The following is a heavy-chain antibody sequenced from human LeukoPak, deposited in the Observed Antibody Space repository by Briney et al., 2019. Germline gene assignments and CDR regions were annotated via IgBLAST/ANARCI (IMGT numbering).Heavy chain of an antibody. D-gene: IGHD3-3*01. Sequence: GGSLRLSCAASGFTFSSYAMSWVRPAPGKGLEWVSAISVSGGSTYYADSVEGRFTISRDNSKNTLYLQMNSLRAEDTAVYYCAKGFGITIFGVVTYWGEGALVTVSS. CDR1: GFTFSSYA. CDR3: AKGFGITIFGVVTY. V-gene: IGHV3-23*01. CDR2: ISVSGGST. J-gene: IGHJ4*02.